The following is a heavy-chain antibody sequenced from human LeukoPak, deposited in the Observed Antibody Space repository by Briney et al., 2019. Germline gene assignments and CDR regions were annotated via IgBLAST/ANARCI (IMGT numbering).Heavy chain of an antibody. CDR2: IYPGDSDT. Sequence: GESLKISCKASGYRFTSDWIAWVRQMPGKGLEWMGIIYPGDSDTRYSPSFQGQVTVSADKSISTAYLQWSSLKASDTAIYYCARHPFDWGQGTLVTVSS. CDR3: ARHPFD. J-gene: IGHJ4*02. CDR1: GYRFTSDW. V-gene: IGHV5-51*01.